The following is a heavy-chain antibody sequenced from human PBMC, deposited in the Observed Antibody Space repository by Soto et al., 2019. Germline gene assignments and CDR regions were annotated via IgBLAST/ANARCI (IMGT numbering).Heavy chain of an antibody. CDR1: GFTFSSYA. J-gene: IGHJ4*02. D-gene: IGHD3-3*01. CDR3: AMHSSASETYYDFWSGYYFNWNFDY. CDR2: ISGSGGST. Sequence: GGSLRLSCAASGFTFSSYAMSWVRQAPGKGLEWVSAISGSGGSTYYADSVKGRFTISRDNSKNTLYLQMNSLRAEDTAVYYCAMHSSASETYYDFWSGYYFNWNFDYWGQGTLVTVSS. V-gene: IGHV3-23*01.